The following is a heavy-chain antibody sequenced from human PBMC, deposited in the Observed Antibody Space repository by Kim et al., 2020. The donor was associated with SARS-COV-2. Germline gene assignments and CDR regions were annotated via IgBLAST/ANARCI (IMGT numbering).Heavy chain of an antibody. D-gene: IGHD6-13*01. J-gene: IGHJ4*02. V-gene: IGHV3-23*01. CDR3: AKSVGGAAAFDY. CDR2: VGGSGRNT. CDR1: GFTFGSFV. Sequence: GGSLRLSCATSGFTFGSFVMNWVRQAPGKGLEWVSGVGGSGRNTYYADSVKGRFTISRDNPKSTLFLEMNSLRAEDTAVYYCAKSVGGAAAFDYWGQGT.